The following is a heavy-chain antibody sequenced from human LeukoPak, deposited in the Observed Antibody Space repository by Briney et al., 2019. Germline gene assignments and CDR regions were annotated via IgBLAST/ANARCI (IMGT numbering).Heavy chain of an antibody. Sequence: PSETLSLTCTVSGDSVTNTRYYWGWIRQPPGKGLEWIGTIYYTGDTYYNPSLKSRVTISVDTSNDQFSLELTPVTAADTAVYYCARESSVTATYWGQGTLVIVSS. CDR2: IYYTGDT. V-gene: IGHV4-39*07. D-gene: IGHD2-15*01. J-gene: IGHJ4*02. CDR1: GDSVTNTRYY. CDR3: ARESSVTATY.